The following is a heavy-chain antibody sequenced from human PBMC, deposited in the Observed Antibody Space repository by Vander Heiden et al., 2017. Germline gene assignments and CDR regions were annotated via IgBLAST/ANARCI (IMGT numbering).Heavy chain of an antibody. J-gene: IGHJ5*02. CDR2: IYYSGST. CDR3: ARHLSLSGRMSTNWFDP. Sequence: QLQLQESGPGLVKPSETLSLTCTVSGGSISSSSYYWGWIRQPPGKGLEWIGSIYYSGSTYYNPSLKRRVTISVDTSKNQFSLKLSSVTAADTAVYYCARHLSLSGRMSTNWFDPWGQGTLVTVSS. V-gene: IGHV4-39*01. CDR1: GGSISSSSYY. D-gene: IGHD3-3*01.